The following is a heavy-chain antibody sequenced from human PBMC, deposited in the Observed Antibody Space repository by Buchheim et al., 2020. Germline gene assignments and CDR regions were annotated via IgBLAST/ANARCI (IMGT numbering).Heavy chain of an antibody. D-gene: IGHD2-15*01. V-gene: IGHV4-59*01. CDR2: IYYSGST. J-gene: IGHJ6*02. CDR1: GGSISSYY. CDR3: ARDRGSYCSGGSCRIYGMDV. Sequence: QVQLQESGPGLVKPSETLSLTCTVSGGSISSYYWGWIRQPPGKGLEWIGYIYYSGSTNYNPSLKSRVTISVATSNNQFSLKLSSVTAADTAVYYCARDRGSYCSGGSCRIYGMDVWGQGTT.